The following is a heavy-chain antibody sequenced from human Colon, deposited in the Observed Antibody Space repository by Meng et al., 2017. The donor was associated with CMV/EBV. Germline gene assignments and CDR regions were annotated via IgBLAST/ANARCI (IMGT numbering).Heavy chain of an antibody. V-gene: IGHV3-7*01. J-gene: IGHJ3*02. CDR3: VRTAVFEGIVHDAFDI. D-gene: IGHD3-3*01. CDR1: GFTFSNYW. CDR2: IQQDGGMT. Sequence: GGSLRLSCAASGFTFSNYWMSWVRQAPGKGLEWVASIQQDGGMTYYVDSVKGRFTISRDNAKNSLSLQMNSLRAEDTAVYYCVRTAVFEGIVHDAFDIWGQGTMVTVSS.